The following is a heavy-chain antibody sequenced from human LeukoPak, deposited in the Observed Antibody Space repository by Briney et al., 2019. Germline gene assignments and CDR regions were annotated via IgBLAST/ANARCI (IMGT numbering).Heavy chain of an antibody. CDR2: FDPGDGET. V-gene: IGHV1-24*01. J-gene: IGHJ3*02. CDR3: ATDLVSIYGGI. CDR1: GYTLTELS. D-gene: IGHD4-11*01. Sequence: ASVNVSGKVSGYTLTELSMHGVRQAPGKGLEWMGGFDPGDGETIYAQKSQGRVTMTEDTSTDTAYMELSSLRSEDTAVYYCATDLVSIYGGIRGQGTMVTVSS.